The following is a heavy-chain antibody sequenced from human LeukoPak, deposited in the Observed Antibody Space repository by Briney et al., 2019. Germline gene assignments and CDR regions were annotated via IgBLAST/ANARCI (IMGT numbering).Heavy chain of an antibody. Sequence: SRTLSLTCTVSGGSISSGSYYWSWIRQPAGKGLEWIGRIYSSGSTDYNPSLKSRVTISVDTSKNQISLKLRSVTAADTAVYYCARWDPGVSYGHPDFWGQGTLVTVSS. D-gene: IGHD5-18*01. J-gene: IGHJ4*02. CDR1: GGSISSGSYY. CDR2: IYSSGST. V-gene: IGHV4-61*02. CDR3: ARWDPGVSYGHPDF.